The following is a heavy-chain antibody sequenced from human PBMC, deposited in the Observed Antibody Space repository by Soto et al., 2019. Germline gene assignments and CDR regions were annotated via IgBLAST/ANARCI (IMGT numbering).Heavy chain of an antibody. D-gene: IGHD5-18*01. CDR3: ARGGYSYGPISPLFDY. CDR2: TRNKANSYTT. Sequence: GGSLRLSCAASGFTFSDHYMDWVRQAPGKGLEWVGRTRNKANSYTTEYAASVKGRFTISRDDSKNSLYLQMNSLKTEDTAVYYCARGGYSYGPISPLFDYWGQGTLVTVSS. CDR1: GFTFSDHY. V-gene: IGHV3-72*01. J-gene: IGHJ4*02.